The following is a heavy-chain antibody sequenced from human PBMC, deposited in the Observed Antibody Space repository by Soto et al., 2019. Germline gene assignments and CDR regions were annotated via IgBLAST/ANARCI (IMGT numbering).Heavy chain of an antibody. J-gene: IGHJ3*02. D-gene: IGHD4-17*01. CDR2: INPNSGGT. CDR3: ARDRNYGDYGAFDI. Sequence: ASVKVSCKASGYTFTVYYMHWVRQAPGQGLEWMGWINPNSGGTNYAQKFQGWVTMTRDTSISTAYMELSRLRSDDTAVYYCARDRNYGDYGAFDIWRQGTMVTISS. CDR1: GYTFTVYY. V-gene: IGHV1-2*04.